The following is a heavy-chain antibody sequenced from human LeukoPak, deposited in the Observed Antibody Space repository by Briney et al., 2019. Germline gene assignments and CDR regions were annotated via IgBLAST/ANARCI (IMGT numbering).Heavy chain of an antibody. CDR3: ARGVADFWSGSLGFDY. CDR1: GFTFSSYA. D-gene: IGHD3-3*01. CDR2: ISGSGDRT. Sequence: PGGSLRLSCEASGFTFSSYAMTWVRQVPGKGLEWVSTISGSGDRTYYADSEKGRFTISRDNVKNSLYLQMNSLRAEDTAVYYCARGVADFWSGSLGFDYWGQGTLVTVSS. J-gene: IGHJ4*02. V-gene: IGHV3-23*01.